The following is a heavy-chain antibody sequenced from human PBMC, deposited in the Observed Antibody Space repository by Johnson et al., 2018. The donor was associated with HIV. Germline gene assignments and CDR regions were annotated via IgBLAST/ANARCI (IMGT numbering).Heavy chain of an antibody. D-gene: IGHD6-6*01. J-gene: IGHJ3*02. CDR1: GFTFSDHY. CDR3: ARDQYSTSDDDALDI. Sequence: MQLVESGGGLVQPGGSLRLSCAASGFTFSDHYMDWVRQAPGKGLEWVGRTRNKANSYTTEYAAAVKVRFTISRDDSKNSLYLQMNSLKTEDTAVYYCARDQYSTSDDDALDIWGQGTMVTVSS. V-gene: IGHV3-72*01. CDR2: TRNKANSYTT.